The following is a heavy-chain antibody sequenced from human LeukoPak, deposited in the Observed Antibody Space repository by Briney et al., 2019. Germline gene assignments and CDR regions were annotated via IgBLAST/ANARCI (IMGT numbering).Heavy chain of an antibody. V-gene: IGHV3-23*01. Sequence: PGGSLRLSCAASGFTFSAYAMAWVRRPPGRGLEWVSTMALSGGPTHYADAVEGRFTISRDDSTSTLYLPINNLRAEDTAVYYCARDFSLVVGASDSWGKGTLVTVSS. J-gene: IGHJ5*02. D-gene: IGHD1-26*01. CDR1: GFTFSAYA. CDR2: MALSGGPT. CDR3: ARDFSLVVGASDS.